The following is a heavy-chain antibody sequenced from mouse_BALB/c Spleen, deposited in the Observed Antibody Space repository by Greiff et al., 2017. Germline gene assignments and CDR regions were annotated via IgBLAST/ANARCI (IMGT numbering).Heavy chain of an antibody. CDR1: GFNIKDTY. CDR3: AKLLLDY. J-gene: IGHJ4*01. Sequence: EVQLKQSGAELVKPGASVKLSCTASGFNIKDTYMHWVKQRPEQGLEWIGRIDPANGNTIYGPKFQGKASITADTSSNTAYLQLSSLTSEDTAVYYCAKLLLDYWGQGTSVTVSS. D-gene: IGHD2-12*01. V-gene: IGHV14-3*02. CDR2: IDPANGNT.